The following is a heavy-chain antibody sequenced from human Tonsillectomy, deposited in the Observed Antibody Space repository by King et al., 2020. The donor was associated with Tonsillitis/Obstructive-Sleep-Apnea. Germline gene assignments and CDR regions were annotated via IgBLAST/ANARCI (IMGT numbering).Heavy chain of an antibody. CDR1: GFTFSSYS. Sequence: VQLVESGGGLVKPGGSLRLSCAASGFTFSSYSMNWVRQAPGKGLEWVSSISSSSSYIYYADSVKGRFTISRDNAKNSLYLQMNSLRAEDTAVYYCARDLYRSIAARRAFDIWGQGTMVTVSS. CDR3: ARDLYRSIAARRAFDI. D-gene: IGHD6-6*01. V-gene: IGHV3-21*01. J-gene: IGHJ3*02. CDR2: ISSSSSYI.